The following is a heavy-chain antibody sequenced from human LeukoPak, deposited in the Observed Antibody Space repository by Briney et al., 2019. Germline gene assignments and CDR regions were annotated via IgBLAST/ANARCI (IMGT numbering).Heavy chain of an antibody. CDR3: ARGVIAAAEPDY. CDR2: IYYSGST. J-gene: IGHJ4*02. V-gene: IGHV4-31*03. CDR1: GGSISSGGYY. D-gene: IGHD6-13*01. Sequence: SETLSLTCTVSGGSISSGGYYWSWIRQRPGKGLEWIGYIYYSGSTYYNPSLKSRVTISLDTSKNQFSLKLSSVTAADTAVYYCARGVIAAAEPDYRGQGTLVTVSS.